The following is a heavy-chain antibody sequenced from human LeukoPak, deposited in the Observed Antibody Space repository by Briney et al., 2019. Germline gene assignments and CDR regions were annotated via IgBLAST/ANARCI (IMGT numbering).Heavy chain of an antibody. Sequence: GGSLRLSCAASGFTFSSYGMHWVRQAPGKGLEWVSVISGGGDTYYTDSVKGRFTISRDNSKNMLYLQMHSLRAEDAAVYYCAKDFGSGIYYRFDPWGQGTLVTVSS. CDR3: AKDFGSGIYYRFDP. CDR1: GFTFSSYG. J-gene: IGHJ5*02. V-gene: IGHV3-23*01. D-gene: IGHD3-10*01. CDR2: ISGGGDT.